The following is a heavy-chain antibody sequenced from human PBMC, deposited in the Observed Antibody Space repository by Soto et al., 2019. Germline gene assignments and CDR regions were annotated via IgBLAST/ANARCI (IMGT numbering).Heavy chain of an antibody. CDR1: SDSSSSYD. V-gene: IGHV4-59*08. CDR3: ARAVGDPLCYLDY. D-gene: IGHD6-19*01. J-gene: IGHJ4*02. Sequence: QVQLQESGPGLVRPSETLSPPCTVSSDSSSSYDWIWIRQSPGKGLEWSGDSDYSGNPNYNPSLRSRVTISGDTSKNQLSMRLSSVTAADTAVYYCARAVGDPLCYLDYWGQGTLVTVSS. CDR2: SDYSGNP.